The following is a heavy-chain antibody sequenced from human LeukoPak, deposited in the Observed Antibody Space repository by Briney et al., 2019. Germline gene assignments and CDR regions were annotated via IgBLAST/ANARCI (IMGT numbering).Heavy chain of an antibody. V-gene: IGHV1-2*06. J-gene: IGHJ3*02. Sequence: ASVKVSCKASGYTFTGYYMHWVRQAPGQGLEWMGRINPNSGGTNYAQKFQGRVTVTRDTSISTAYMELSRLRSDDTAVYYCAREGTYYYDSSGYADAFDIWGQGTMVTVSS. CDR1: GYTFTGYY. CDR3: AREGTYYYDSSGYADAFDI. CDR2: INPNSGGT. D-gene: IGHD3-22*01.